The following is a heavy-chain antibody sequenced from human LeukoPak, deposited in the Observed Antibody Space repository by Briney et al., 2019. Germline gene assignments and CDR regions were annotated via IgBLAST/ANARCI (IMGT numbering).Heavy chain of an antibody. V-gene: IGHV3-23*01. CDR3: AKGRSKVARFGLVSVV. D-gene: IGHD3/OR15-3a*01. CDR2: ISGSGGST. Sequence: PGGSLRLSCAASGFTFSSYSMNWVRQAPGKGLEWVSAISGSGGSTYYADSVKGRFTISRDNSKNTLYLQMNSLRAEDTAVYYCAKGRSKVARFGLVSVVWGQGTLVTVSS. J-gene: IGHJ4*02. CDR1: GFTFSSYS.